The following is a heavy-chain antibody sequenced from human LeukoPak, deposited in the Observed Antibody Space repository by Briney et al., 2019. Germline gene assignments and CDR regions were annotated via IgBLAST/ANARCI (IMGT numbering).Heavy chain of an antibody. CDR3: ARGSIQGYCTNGVCYPRSPFDY. CDR1: GYTFTSYG. J-gene: IGHJ4*02. CDR2: ISAYNGNT. V-gene: IGHV1-18*01. D-gene: IGHD2-8*01. Sequence: ASVKVSCKASGYTFTSYGISWVRQAPGQGLEWMGWISAYNGNTNYAQKLQGRVTMTTDTSTSTAYMELRGLRSDDTAVYYCARGSIQGYCTNGVCYPRSPFDYWGQGTLVTVSS.